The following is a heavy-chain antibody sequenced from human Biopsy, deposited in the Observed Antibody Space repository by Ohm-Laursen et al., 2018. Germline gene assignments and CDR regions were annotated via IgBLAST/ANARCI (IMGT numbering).Heavy chain of an antibody. J-gene: IGHJ5*02. D-gene: IGHD3-10*01. CDR1: GYTFTDYY. CDR2: MNPDSGNT. CDR3: ARADPPLFYYGSGSSNWFDP. V-gene: IGHV1-8*02. Sequence: GASVKVSCKASGYTFTDYYIHWVRQSTGQGLEWMGWMNPDSGNTGYAQNFQGRVTMTRNTSISTAYMELSSLRSEDTAVYFCARADPPLFYYGSGSSNWFDPWGQGTLVTVSS.